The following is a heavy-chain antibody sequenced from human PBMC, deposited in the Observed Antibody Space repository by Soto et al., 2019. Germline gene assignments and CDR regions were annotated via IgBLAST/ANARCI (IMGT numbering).Heavy chain of an antibody. CDR1: GGSFSGYY. CDR2: INHSGST. D-gene: IGHD2-2*01. J-gene: IGHJ4*02. V-gene: IGHV4-34*01. Sequence: SETLSLTCAVYGGSFSGYYWSWIRQPPGKGLEWIGEINHSGSTNYNPSLKSRVTISVDTSKNQFSLKLSPVTAADTAVYYCAGTYCSSTSCPFDYWGQGTLVTVSS. CDR3: AGTYCSSTSCPFDY.